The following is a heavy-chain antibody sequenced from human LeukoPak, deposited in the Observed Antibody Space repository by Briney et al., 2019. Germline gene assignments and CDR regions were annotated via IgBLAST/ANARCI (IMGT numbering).Heavy chain of an antibody. J-gene: IGHJ4*02. CDR1: GYTFPSYG. CDR3: ARGEIAAALDY. CDR2: ISAYSGNT. Sequence: ASVKVSCKAPGYTFPSYGITWVRQAPGQGLEWMGWISAYSGNTNYAQKLQGRVTMTTDTSTSTAYMELRSLRSDDTAVYYCARGEIAAALDYWGQGTLVTVSS. D-gene: IGHD6-13*01. V-gene: IGHV1-18*01.